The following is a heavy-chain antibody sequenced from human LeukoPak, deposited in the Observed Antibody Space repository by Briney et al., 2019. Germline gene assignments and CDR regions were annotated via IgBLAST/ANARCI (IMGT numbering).Heavy chain of an antibody. CDR1: GGSISSYY. Sequence: SETLSLTCTVSGGSISSYYWSWIRQPPGKGLEWIGYIYYSGSTNYNPSLKSRVTISVDTSKNQFSLKLSSVTAADTAVYYCAGRTTGYSSGRLDYWGQGTLVTVSS. CDR3: AGRTTGYSSGRLDY. V-gene: IGHV4-59*01. D-gene: IGHD6-19*01. J-gene: IGHJ4*02. CDR2: IYYSGST.